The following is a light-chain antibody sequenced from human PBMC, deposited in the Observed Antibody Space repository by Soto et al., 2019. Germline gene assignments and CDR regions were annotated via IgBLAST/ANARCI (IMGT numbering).Light chain of an antibody. J-gene: IGLJ2*01. CDR1: SSDIGAYDY. CDR3: SSYAGNNNLGL. V-gene: IGLV2-8*01. Sequence: QSALTQPPSASGSPGQSVTISRTGTSSDIGAYDYVSWYQQYPGKAPRLIIYEVRHRPSGVPDRFSGSKSGNTASLTVSGLQAEDEADYYCSSYAGNNNLGLFGGGTKLTVL. CDR2: EVR.